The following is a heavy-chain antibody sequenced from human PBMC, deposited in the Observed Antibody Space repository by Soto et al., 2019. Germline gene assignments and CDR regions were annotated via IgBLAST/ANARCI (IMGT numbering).Heavy chain of an antibody. Sequence: ASVKVSCKVSGYTLTELSMHWVRQAPGKGLEWMGGFDPEDGETIYARKFQGRVTMTEDTSTETAYMELSSLRSEDTAVYYCAPAPNSGYSSSWYHYLFDYWGQGTLVTVSS. D-gene: IGHD6-13*01. CDR3: APAPNSGYSSSWYHYLFDY. V-gene: IGHV1-24*01. CDR1: GYTLTELS. J-gene: IGHJ4*02. CDR2: FDPEDGET.